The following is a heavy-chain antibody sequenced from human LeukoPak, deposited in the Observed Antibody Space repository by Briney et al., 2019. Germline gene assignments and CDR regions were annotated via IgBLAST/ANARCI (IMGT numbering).Heavy chain of an antibody. V-gene: IGHV3-23*01. Sequence: GGSLRLSCAASGFIFSSYAMSWVRQAPGKGLEWVSAISDTGATTYDADSVKGRFTISRDNSRSTLYLQMNSLRAEDTALYYCAKDTSIGRYCTNGVCSPFDYWGQGTLVTVSS. J-gene: IGHJ4*02. CDR3: AKDTSIGRYCTNGVCSPFDY. D-gene: IGHD2-8*01. CDR2: ISDTGATT. CDR1: GFIFSSYA.